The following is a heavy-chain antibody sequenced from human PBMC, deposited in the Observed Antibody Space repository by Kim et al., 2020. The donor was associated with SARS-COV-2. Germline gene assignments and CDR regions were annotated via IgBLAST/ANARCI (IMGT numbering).Heavy chain of an antibody. D-gene: IGHD3-16*01. CDR2: IYGDSSAT. V-gene: IGHV3-23*03. J-gene: IGHJ4*01. Sequence: GGSLRLSCAASGFTFSNYVMSWVRQAPGKGLEXVSFIYGDSSATYYADSVKGRXXXSRDXXKNTXXLLXNSLXXXDTXVXYCXGRYXXXLYXXYWG. CDR3: XGRYXXXLYXXY. CDR1: GFTFSNYV.